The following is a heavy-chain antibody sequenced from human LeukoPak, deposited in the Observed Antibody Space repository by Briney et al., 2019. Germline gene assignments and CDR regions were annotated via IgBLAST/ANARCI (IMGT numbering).Heavy chain of an antibody. CDR1: GGSISSGDYY. Sequence: SETLSLTCTVSGGSISSGDYYWNWIRQHPGKGLEWIGYIYYSGSTYYNPSLKSRVTISIDTSKNQFSLKLSSVTAADTAGYYCARDGYNYADTFDIWGQGTMVTVSS. V-gene: IGHV4-31*03. D-gene: IGHD5-24*01. CDR3: ARDGYNYADTFDI. J-gene: IGHJ3*02. CDR2: IYYSGST.